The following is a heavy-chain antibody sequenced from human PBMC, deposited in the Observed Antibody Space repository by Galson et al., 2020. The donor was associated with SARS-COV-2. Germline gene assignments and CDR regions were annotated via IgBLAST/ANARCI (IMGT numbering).Heavy chain of an antibody. CDR3: ERARDIVLLPPSDDSYYYGMDV. CDR2: TSWDGSDSSQ. CDR1: GFSFSYYA. D-gene: IGHD2-15*01. J-gene: IGHJ6*02. Sequence: GGSLRLSCAASGFSFSYYAMHWVRQAPGKGLEWVAVTSWDGSDSSQYFADSAQGRFTISRDNSKNTLSLQMNSLKTEDTAVYYCERARDIVLLPPSDDSYYYGMDVWGQGTTVSVS. V-gene: IGHV3-30-3*01.